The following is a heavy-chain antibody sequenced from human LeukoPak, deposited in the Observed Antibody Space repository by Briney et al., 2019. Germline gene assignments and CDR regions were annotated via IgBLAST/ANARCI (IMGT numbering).Heavy chain of an antibody. CDR2: ISWNSVNI. J-gene: IGHJ6*02. CDR1: GFTFDDYA. V-gene: IGHV3-9*01. CDR3: AKDEGLTGIRRNPNYFYGMDV. D-gene: IGHD7-27*01. Sequence: HPGGSLRLSCAASGFTFDDYAMHWVRHAPGRGMEWVSGISWNSVNIGYADSVKGRFTISRDNAKNSLYLQMNSLRTEDTALYYCAKDEGLTGIRRNPNYFYGMDVWGQGTTVTVSS.